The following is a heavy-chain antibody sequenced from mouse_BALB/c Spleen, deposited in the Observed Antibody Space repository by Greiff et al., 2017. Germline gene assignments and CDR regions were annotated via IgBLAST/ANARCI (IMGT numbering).Heavy chain of an antibody. CDR2: IYPGDGDT. V-gene: IGHV1-87*01. J-gene: IGHJ2*01. Sequence: QVQLQQSGAELARPGASVKLSCKASGYTFTSYWMQWVKQRPGQGLEWIGAIYPGDGDTRYTRKFKGKATLTADKSSSTAYMQLSSLASEDSAVYYCARTHYYGSSPYFDYWGQGTTLTVSS. CDR3: ARTHYYGSSPYFDY. CDR1: GYTFTSYW. D-gene: IGHD1-1*01.